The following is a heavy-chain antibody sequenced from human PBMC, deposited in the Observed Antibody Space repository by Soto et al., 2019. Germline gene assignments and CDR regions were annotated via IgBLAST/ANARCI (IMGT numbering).Heavy chain of an antibody. CDR1: GGSFSGYY. CDR3: ARVMLYYDILTGYKDRRYYGMDV. Sequence: SETLSLTCAVYGGSFSGYYWSWIRQPPGKGLEWIGEINHSGSTNYNPSLKSRVTISVDTSKNQFSLKLSSVTAADTAVYYCARVMLYYDILTGYKDRRYYGMDVWGQGTTVTVSS. D-gene: IGHD3-9*01. J-gene: IGHJ6*02. V-gene: IGHV4-34*01. CDR2: INHSGST.